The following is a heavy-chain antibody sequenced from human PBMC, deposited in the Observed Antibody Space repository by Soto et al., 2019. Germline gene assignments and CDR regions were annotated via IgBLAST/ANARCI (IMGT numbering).Heavy chain of an antibody. V-gene: IGHV1-69*08. CDR2: IIPILGVA. J-gene: IGHJ3*02. CDR1: GGSFSHYT. CDR3: ARDGNSGYDYAFNI. Sequence: QVQLVQSGAEVKKPGSSLKVSCKASGGSFSHYTITWVRQAPGQGLEWMGRIIPILGVAHYAQSFQGRVTITADQSTYTVYMEVTSLRSEDTAVYYCARDGNSGYDYAFNIWGQGTMVTVSS. D-gene: IGHD5-12*01.